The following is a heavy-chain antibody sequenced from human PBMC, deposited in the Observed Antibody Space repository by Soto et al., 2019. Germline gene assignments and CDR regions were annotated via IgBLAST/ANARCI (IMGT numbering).Heavy chain of an antibody. Sequence: GWSLRLSCSSSRFTFVGYAMSWVRQAPGKGLEWVSGITGNAANTVYADSVKGRFTISRDNSKNALYLQLNSLRAEDTAVYFCAKAARDCGGDCYSSYFDSWGQGALVTVSS. CDR1: RFTFVGYA. CDR2: ITGNAANT. J-gene: IGHJ4*02. V-gene: IGHV3-23*01. CDR3: AKAARDCGGDCYSSYFDS. D-gene: IGHD2-21*02.